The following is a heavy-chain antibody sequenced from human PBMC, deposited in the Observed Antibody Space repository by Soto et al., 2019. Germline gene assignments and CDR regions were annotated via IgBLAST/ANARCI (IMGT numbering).Heavy chain of an antibody. CDR1: GYPFSDNQ. V-gene: IGHV1-2*02. CDR3: ARKRSLDYIRWGLDP. CDR2: INPKSDDT. J-gene: IGHJ5*02. D-gene: IGHD4-4*01. Sequence: GASVKLCCKDSGYPFSDNQIHWLRRAPGQGLEWMGRINPKSDDTNYAQKFQVRVTMTRDTSIDTAYLELTGLTSDDTATYYCARKRSLDYIRWGLDPWGQGTLVTVSS.